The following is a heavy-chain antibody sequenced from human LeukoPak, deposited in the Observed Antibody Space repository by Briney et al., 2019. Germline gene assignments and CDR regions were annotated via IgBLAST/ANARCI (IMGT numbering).Heavy chain of an antibody. J-gene: IGHJ6*02. V-gene: IGHV3-13*01. CDR1: GFTFSSYD. CDR3: ARFRYYYGMDV. CDR2: IGTAGDT. Sequence: GGSLRLSCAASGFTFSSYDMHWVRQATGKGLEWVSAIGTAGDTYYPGSVKGRFTISRENAKNSLYLQMNSLRAGDTAVYYCARFRYYYGMDVWGQGTTVTVSS.